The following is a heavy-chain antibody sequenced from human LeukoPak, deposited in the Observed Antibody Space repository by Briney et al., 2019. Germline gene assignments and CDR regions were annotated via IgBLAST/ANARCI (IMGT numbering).Heavy chain of an antibody. V-gene: IGHV4-4*07. Sequence: PSETLSLTCTVSGGSISSYHWSWIRQPAGKGLEWIGRIYTSGSTNYNPSLKSRVTMSVDTSKNQFSLELSSVTAADTAVYYCARDRADCSSTSCYPPYYYYMDVWGKGTTVTISS. J-gene: IGHJ6*03. D-gene: IGHD2-2*01. CDR1: GGSISSYH. CDR2: IYTSGST. CDR3: ARDRADCSSTSCYPPYYYYMDV.